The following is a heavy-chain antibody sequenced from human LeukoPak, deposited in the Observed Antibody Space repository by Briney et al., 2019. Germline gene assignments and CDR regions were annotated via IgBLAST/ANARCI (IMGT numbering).Heavy chain of an antibody. Sequence: SQTLSLTCTVSGGSINSGGYYWSWIRQHPGKGLEWIGYIYYRGSTYYNPSLKSRLTISVDTSKNQFSLKLSSVTAADTAVYYCATEDYSDDTFDYWGQGTLVTVSS. V-gene: IGHV4-31*03. CDR3: ATEDYSDDTFDY. CDR2: IYYRGST. D-gene: IGHD4-17*01. J-gene: IGHJ4*02. CDR1: GGSINSGGYY.